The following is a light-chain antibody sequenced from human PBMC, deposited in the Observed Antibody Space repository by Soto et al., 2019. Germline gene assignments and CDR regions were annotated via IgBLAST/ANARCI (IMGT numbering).Light chain of an antibody. CDR2: DAS. Sequence: DIQMTQSPSTLSASVGDRVTITCRASRSIERWLAWYQQKPGKAPKLLIYDASSLESGVPSRFSGSGSGTEFTLTISSLQPDDFATYYCQQYRTFGQGTKVDIK. CDR1: RSIERW. J-gene: IGKJ1*01. V-gene: IGKV1-5*01. CDR3: QQYRT.